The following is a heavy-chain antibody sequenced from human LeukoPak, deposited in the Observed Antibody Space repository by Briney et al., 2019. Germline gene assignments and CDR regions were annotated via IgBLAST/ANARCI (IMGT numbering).Heavy chain of an antibody. J-gene: IGHJ4*02. CDR3: ARSGILYFDY. V-gene: IGHV3-48*03. CDR1: GFTFSSYE. Sequence: PGGSLRLSCAASGFTFSSYEMNWVRQAPGKGLEWVSYISSSGSTIYYADSMKGRFTISRDNAKNSLYLQMNSLRAEDTAVYYCARSGILYFDYWGQETLVTVSS. CDR2: ISSSGSTI. D-gene: IGHD6-13*01.